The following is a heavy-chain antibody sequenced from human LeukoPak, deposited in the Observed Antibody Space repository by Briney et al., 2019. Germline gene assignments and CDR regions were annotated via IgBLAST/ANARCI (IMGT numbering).Heavy chain of an antibody. J-gene: IGHJ3*02. Sequence: GGSLRLSCAASGFTFSSYAMHWVRQAPGKGLEWVAVISYDGSNKYYADFVKGRFTISRDNSKNTLYLQMNSLRAEDTAVYYCARGGSPGDAFDIWGQGTMVTVSS. V-gene: IGHV3-30-3*01. CDR3: ARGGSPGDAFDI. D-gene: IGHD1-26*01. CDR1: GFTFSSYA. CDR2: ISYDGSNK.